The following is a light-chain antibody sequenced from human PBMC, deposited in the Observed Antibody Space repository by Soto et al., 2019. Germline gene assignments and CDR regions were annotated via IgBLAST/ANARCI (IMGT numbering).Light chain of an antibody. CDR2: AAS. CDR1: QAVSTW. Sequence: DIQMTQSPSSVSASVGDTVTITCRASQAVSTWLAWYQQKPGGAPKLLIYAASTLQSGVPSRFSGSGSGTDFTLTISSLQPEDFSTYYCLQDNNYPLTFGAGTRV. V-gene: IGKV1-12*01. CDR3: LQDNNYPLT. J-gene: IGKJ4*01.